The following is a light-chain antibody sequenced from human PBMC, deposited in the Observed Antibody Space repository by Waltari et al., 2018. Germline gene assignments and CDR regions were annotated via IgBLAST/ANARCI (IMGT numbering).Light chain of an antibody. CDR1: QSVSRA. J-gene: IGKJ1*01. CDR3: QHYVRLPAT. Sequence: EIVLTQSPGTLSLSPGERATLSCRASQSVSRALAWYQQKPGQAPRLLISGASNRATGIPDRFSGSGSETDFSLTISSLEPEDFAVYYCQHYVRLPATFGQGTKVEIK. CDR2: GAS. V-gene: IGKV3-20*01.